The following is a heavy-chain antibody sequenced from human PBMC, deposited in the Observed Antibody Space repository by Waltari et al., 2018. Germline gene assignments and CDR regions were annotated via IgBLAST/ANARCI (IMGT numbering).Heavy chain of an antibody. J-gene: IGHJ6*03. Sequence: EVQLVQSGAEVKKPGESLRISCEGSGYDFSTYWITWVRHMPGKGLEWMGRIDPSDSYTNYSPSFRGHVTISVDRSISTAYIQWGGLRASDTAIYYCARTSTRDFYYMDVWGKGTTVTVSS. CDR3: ARTSTRDFYYMDV. D-gene: IGHD1-1*01. CDR2: IDPSDSYT. V-gene: IGHV5-10-1*01. CDR1: GYDFSTYW.